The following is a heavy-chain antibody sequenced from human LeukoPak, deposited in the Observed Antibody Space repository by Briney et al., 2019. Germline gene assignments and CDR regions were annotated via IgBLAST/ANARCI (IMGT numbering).Heavy chain of an antibody. J-gene: IGHJ4*02. CDR2: IGGSGSST. CDR3: ARAVQWLAQYFDY. CDR1: GFTFSSNV. Sequence: TGGSLRLSCAASGFTFSSNVMSWVRQAPGKGLEWVSTIGGSGSSTYYADSVKGRFTISRDNSKNTLYLQMNSLRAEDTALYYCARAVQWLAQYFDYWGQGTLVTISS. D-gene: IGHD6-19*01. V-gene: IGHV3-23*01.